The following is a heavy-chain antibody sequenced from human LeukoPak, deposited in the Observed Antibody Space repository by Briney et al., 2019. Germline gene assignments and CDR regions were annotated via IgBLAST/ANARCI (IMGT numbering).Heavy chain of an antibody. J-gene: IGHJ4*02. CDR2: IYYSGST. Sequence: PSETLSLTCTVSGSSISSSSYYWGWIRQPPGKGLEWIGSIYYSGSTYYNPSLKSRVTISVDTSKNQFSLKLSSVTAADTAVYYCARLAYYYDSSGYYDYWGQGTLVTVSS. V-gene: IGHV4-39*01. CDR3: ARLAYYYDSSGYYDY. CDR1: GSSISSSSYY. D-gene: IGHD3-22*01.